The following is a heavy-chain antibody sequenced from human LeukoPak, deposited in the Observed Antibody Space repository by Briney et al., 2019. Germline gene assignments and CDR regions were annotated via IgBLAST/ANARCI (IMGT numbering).Heavy chain of an antibody. V-gene: IGHV3-30*04. D-gene: IGHD5-12*01. J-gene: IGHJ5*02. Sequence: GGSLRLSCAASGFTFDTYSFHWVRQAPGKGLEWVALISHDGRTKVYADAVKGRFTISRDDSKNTLSLQMSSLRPADTSTYYCARDPSFSRGFNFVLSSWGQGTLVSVSS. CDR3: ARDPSFSRGFNFVLSS. CDR1: GFTFDTYS. CDR2: ISHDGRTK.